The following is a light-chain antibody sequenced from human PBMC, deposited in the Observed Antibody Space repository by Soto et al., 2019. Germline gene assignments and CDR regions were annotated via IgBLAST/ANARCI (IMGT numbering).Light chain of an antibody. Sequence: EIVLTQSPGTLSLSPGERATLSCRASQSVSNNYLAWYQQKTGQAPRLLIYGASNRATGIPDRFSGSGSGTDFTLTISRLEPEDVAVYYCQQYGSSGTFGQGTKLEIK. V-gene: IGKV3-20*01. CDR2: GAS. CDR1: QSVSNNY. J-gene: IGKJ1*01. CDR3: QQYGSSGT.